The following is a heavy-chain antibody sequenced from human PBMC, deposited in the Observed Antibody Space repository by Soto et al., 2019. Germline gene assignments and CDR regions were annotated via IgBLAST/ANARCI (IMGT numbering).Heavy chain of an antibody. CDR3: ARDHVRAYGDYGSDYYGMDV. CDR2: IIPIFGTA. J-gene: IGHJ6*02. V-gene: IGHV1-69*13. CDR1: GGTFSSYA. Sequence: ASVKVSCKASGGTFSSYAISWVRQAPGQGLEWMGGIIPIFGTANYAQKFQGRVTITADESTSTAYMELSSLRSEDTAVYYCARDHVRAYGDYGSDYYGMDVWGQGTTVTVSS. D-gene: IGHD4-17*01.